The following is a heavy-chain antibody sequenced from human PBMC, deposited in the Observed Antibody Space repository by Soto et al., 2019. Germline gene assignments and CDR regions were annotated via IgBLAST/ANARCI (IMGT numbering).Heavy chain of an antibody. CDR2: FDPEDGET. J-gene: IGHJ3*02. CDR1: GYTLTELS. V-gene: IGHV1-24*01. Sequence: ASVKVSCKVSGYTLTELSMHWVRQAPGEGLEWMGGFDPEDGETIYAQKFQGRVTMTEDTSTDTAYMELSSLRSEDTAVYYCATTWPVPPDAFDIWGQGTMVTVSS. CDR3: ATTWPVPPDAFDI. D-gene: IGHD4-17*01.